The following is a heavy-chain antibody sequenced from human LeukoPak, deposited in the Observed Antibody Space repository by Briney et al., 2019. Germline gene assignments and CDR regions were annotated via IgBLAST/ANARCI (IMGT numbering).Heavy chain of an antibody. V-gene: IGHV1-2*02. D-gene: IGHD3-22*01. CDR3: ARLYYDSSGYSPVDY. CDR1: GYTFIGYY. CDR2: INPNSGDT. Sequence: ASVKVSCKASGYTFIGYYMHWVRQAPGQGLEWMGWINPNSGDTNYAQKFQGRVTMTRDTSTSTAYMELSRLRSDDTAVYYCARLYYDSSGYSPVDYWGQGTLVTVSS. J-gene: IGHJ4*02.